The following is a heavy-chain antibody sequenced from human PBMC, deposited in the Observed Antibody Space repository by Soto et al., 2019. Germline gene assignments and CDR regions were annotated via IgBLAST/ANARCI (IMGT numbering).Heavy chain of an antibody. J-gene: IGHJ5*02. D-gene: IGHD2-21*02. Sequence: QVQLVQSGAEVKKPGASVKVSCRASGYTFTNYYMHWVRQAPGQGLEWMGIIKPTGGETTYAQKFLGRATMTRDTSTGTPYMELSSLRSEDTAVYYCARGGDIVVVTAPLDPGGQGALVTVSS. CDR3: ARGGDIVVVTAPLDP. CDR2: IKPTGGET. CDR1: GYTFTNYY. V-gene: IGHV1-46*01.